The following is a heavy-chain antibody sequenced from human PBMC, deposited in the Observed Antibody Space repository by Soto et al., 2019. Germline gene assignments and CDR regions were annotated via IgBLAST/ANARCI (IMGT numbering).Heavy chain of an antibody. Sequence: QVQLQQWGAGLLKPSATLSLTCAVYGGYFSGYYWSWIRKPPGKGLEWIGEINHSGSTNYNPSLKTRVTISVDTSKNQFSLKLSSVTAAATAVYYCARVDRYYDFCSGYYPYTSHAFDIWCQGTMVTVSS. V-gene: IGHV4-34*01. CDR1: GGYFSGYY. CDR2: INHSGST. J-gene: IGHJ3*02. CDR3: ARVDRYYDFCSGYYPYTSHAFDI. D-gene: IGHD3-3*01.